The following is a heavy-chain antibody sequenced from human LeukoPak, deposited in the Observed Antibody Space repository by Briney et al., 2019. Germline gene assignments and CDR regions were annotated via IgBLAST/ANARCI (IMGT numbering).Heavy chain of an antibody. D-gene: IGHD4-4*01. Sequence: GGSLRLSCAASGFTFSNFAMSWVRQAPGKGLEWVSAISGSGDDTYYADSVKGRFTISRDNAKSTLYLQMNSLRAEDTAVYYCAKVARYSNHQDYWGQGTLVTVSS. CDR3: AKVARYSNHQDY. V-gene: IGHV3-23*01. J-gene: IGHJ4*02. CDR2: ISGSGDDT. CDR1: GFTFSNFA.